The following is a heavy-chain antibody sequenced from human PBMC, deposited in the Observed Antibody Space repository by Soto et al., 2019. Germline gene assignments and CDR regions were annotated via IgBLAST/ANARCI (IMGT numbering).Heavy chain of an antibody. CDR2: IKSTTDGGTT. D-gene: IGHD3-16*02. V-gene: IGHV3-15*01. J-gene: IGHJ4*02. CDR1: GFSISDSW. Sequence: EVQLVESGGGLVKPGGSLRVSCAASGFSISDSWMSWVRQAPGKGLEWVARIKSTTDGGTTDYAAPVTGRFTISRDDSKNTLSLQMNSLKTADTALYYCTTYDYIRGNYRVRWAYCGLGTMVTVSS. CDR3: TTYDYIRGNYRVRWAY.